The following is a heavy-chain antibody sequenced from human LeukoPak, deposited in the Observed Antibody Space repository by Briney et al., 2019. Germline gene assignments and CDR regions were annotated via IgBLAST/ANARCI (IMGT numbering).Heavy chain of an antibody. CDR2: INPNSGGT. CDR1: GYTFSGYY. J-gene: IGHJ2*01. V-gene: IGHV1-2*02. D-gene: IGHD2-21*02. CDR3: ARDQGVVTSIFSLGYFDL. Sequence: ASVKGSCKASGYTFSGYYIHWVRQAPGQGLEWMGWINPNSGGTNYAQKFQGRVTMTRDTSISTAYMELSWLTSDDTAVYYCARDQGVVTSIFSLGYFDLWGRGTLVTVSS.